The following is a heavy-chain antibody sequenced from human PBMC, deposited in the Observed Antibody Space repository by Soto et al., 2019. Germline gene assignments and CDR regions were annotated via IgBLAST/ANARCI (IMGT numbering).Heavy chain of an antibody. CDR2: MDPITSGT. CDR1: GDNLGAYY. J-gene: IGHJ6*01. D-gene: IGHD2-15*01. Sequence: ASVKVSSKGSGDNLGAYYKYCVLQAPGRALDWLGLMDPITSGTDQEERLRSRDTMTSDTSINTAYMERRRLRSADRAISLCARGRDAASQFYSPHGMDVWGRGTTVTVSS. V-gene: IGHV1-2*02. CDR3: ARGRDAASQFYSPHGMDV.